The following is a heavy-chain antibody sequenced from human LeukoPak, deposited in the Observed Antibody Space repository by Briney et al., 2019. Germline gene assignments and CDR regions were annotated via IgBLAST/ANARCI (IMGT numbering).Heavy chain of an antibody. V-gene: IGHV4-34*01. J-gene: IGHJ6*03. CDR3: ARVAGDPIYYYYYMDV. CDR2: INDSGST. Sequence: SETLSLTCAVHGGSFSGYYWRWIRQSPGKGREWIGEINDSGSTNYDPSLKSRVTISVDTSKNQISLKLTSVTAADTAVYYCARVAGDPIYYYYYMDVWGKGTTVTVSS. D-gene: IGHD7-27*01. CDR1: GGSFSGYY.